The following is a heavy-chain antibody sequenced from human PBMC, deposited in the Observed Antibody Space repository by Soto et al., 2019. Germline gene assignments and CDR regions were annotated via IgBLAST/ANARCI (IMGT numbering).Heavy chain of an antibody. CDR2: ITSGDSKT. V-gene: IGHV3-48*03. CDR3: AREGSYGYGLFDH. J-gene: IGHJ4*02. CDR1: GFTFSNFE. Sequence: PGGSLSLSCTSSGFTFSNFEMNWVRQAPGKGLEWISHITSGDSKTYYADSVKGRFTISRDDVKSSLSLQMNDLRGEDTAVYYCAREGSYGYGLFDHWGQGTLVTVSS. D-gene: IGHD5-12*01.